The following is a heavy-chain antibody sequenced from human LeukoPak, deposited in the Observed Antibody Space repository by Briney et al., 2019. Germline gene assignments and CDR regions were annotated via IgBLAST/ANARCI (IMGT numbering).Heavy chain of an antibody. CDR2: IYSGGST. J-gene: IGHJ3*02. Sequence: PGGSLRLSCAASGFTFSSYAMSWVRQAPGKGLEWVSFIYSGGSTYYADSVKGRFTISRDNSKNTLYLQMNSLRAEDTAVYYCANSLIRGYSSSWYGGGAFDIWGQGTMVTVSS. V-gene: IGHV3-66*01. CDR3: ANSLIRGYSSSWYGGGAFDI. D-gene: IGHD6-13*01. CDR1: GFTFSSYA.